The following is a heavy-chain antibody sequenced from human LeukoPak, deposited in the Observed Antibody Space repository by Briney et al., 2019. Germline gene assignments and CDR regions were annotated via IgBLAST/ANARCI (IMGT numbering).Heavy chain of an antibody. Sequence: SGPTVVNPTQPLTLPCPFSGFSHRTRGVGEGWIRHPPGKPLAWLALIYLNDDNRDSPSLKSRLTISKDTSKNHVVLTMPNMDPVDTATYYYARGYCSSTSCYTFDIWGQGTMVTVSS. CDR3: ARGYCSSTSCYTFDI. CDR2: IYLNDDN. V-gene: IGHV2-5*01. D-gene: IGHD2-2*02. CDR1: GFSHRTRGVG. J-gene: IGHJ3*02.